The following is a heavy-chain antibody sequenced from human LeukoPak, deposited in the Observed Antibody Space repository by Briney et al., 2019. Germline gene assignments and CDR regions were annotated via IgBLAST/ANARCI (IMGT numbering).Heavy chain of an antibody. Sequence: SETLSLTCAAYGGSFSGYYWSWIRQPPGKGLEWIGEINHSGSTNYNPSLKSRVTISVDTSKNQFSLKLSSVTAADTAVYYCARDHNASVFDYWGQGTLVTVSS. CDR3: ARDHNASVFDY. CDR2: INHSGST. V-gene: IGHV4-34*01. J-gene: IGHJ4*02. CDR1: GGSFSGYY. D-gene: IGHD1-1*01.